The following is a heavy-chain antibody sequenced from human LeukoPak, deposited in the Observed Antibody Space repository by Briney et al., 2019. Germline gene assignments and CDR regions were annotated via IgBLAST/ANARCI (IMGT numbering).Heavy chain of an antibody. CDR3: ARHYGP. CDR1: GGSISSYF. Sequence: SETLSLTCTVSGGSISSYFWSWIRQSPAKGLEWIGYVYYTGSTYYNPSLKSRVTISVDTSRNQFSLNLSSVTAADTAVYYCARHYGPWGQGTLVAVSS. J-gene: IGHJ5*02. V-gene: IGHV4-59*04. D-gene: IGHD3-16*01. CDR2: VYYTGST.